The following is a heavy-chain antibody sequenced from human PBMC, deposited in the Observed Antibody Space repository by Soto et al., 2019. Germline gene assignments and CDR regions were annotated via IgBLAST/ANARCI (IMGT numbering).Heavy chain of an antibody. Sequence: EVQLVESGGGLVQPGGSLRLSCAASEFTFSNYWMHWVRQAPGKGLVWVSRINSDGSSTDYADSVKGRFTISRDNAKNSLYLQMNSLRVEDTAVYYCAMQPRRFDPWGQGTLVTVSS. J-gene: IGHJ5*02. CDR2: INSDGSST. V-gene: IGHV3-74*01. CDR1: EFTFSNYW. CDR3: AMQPRRFDP.